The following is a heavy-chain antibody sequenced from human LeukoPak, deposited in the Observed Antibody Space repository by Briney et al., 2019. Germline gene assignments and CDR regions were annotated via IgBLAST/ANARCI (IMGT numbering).Heavy chain of an antibody. CDR1: GYTLTELS. J-gene: IGHJ3*02. Sequence: GASVKVSCKVSGYTLTELSMHWVRQAPGKGLEWMGGFDPEDGETIYAQKFQGRVTMTEDTSTDTAYMELSSLRSEDTAVYYCARLRITIFGDPDAFDIWGQGAMVTVSS. CDR3: ARLRITIFGDPDAFDI. D-gene: IGHD3-3*01. V-gene: IGHV1-24*01. CDR2: FDPEDGET.